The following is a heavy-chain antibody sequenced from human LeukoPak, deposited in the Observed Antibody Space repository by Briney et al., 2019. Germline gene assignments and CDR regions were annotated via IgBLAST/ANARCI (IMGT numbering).Heavy chain of an antibody. Sequence: SETLSLTCTVSGGSISSYYWSCIRQPPGKGLEWIGYIYYSGTTNYNPSLKSRVTISVDKSKNQFSLKLSSVTAADTALYYCARDREMATIGALGYWGQGTLVTASS. CDR2: IYYSGTT. CDR1: GGSISSYY. D-gene: IGHD5-24*01. V-gene: IGHV4-59*01. J-gene: IGHJ4*02. CDR3: ARDREMATIGALGY.